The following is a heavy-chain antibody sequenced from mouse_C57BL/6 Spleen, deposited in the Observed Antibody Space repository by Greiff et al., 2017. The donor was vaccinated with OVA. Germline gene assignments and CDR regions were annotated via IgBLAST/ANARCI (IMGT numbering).Heavy chain of an antibody. V-gene: IGHV3-6*01. CDR3: ARAFDV. CDR2: ISYDGSN. J-gene: IGHJ1*03. Sequence: EVKLMESGPGLVKPSQSLSLTCSVTGYSITSGYYWNWVRQFPGNKLEWMGYISYDGSNNYNPSLKNRISITRDTSKNQFFLKLNSVTTEGTATYYCARAFDVWGTGTTVTVSS. CDR1: GYSITSGYY.